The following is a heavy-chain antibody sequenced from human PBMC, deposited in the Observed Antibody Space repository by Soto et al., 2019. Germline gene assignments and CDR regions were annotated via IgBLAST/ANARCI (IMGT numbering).Heavy chain of an antibody. D-gene: IGHD3-3*01. CDR2: ISGYNGNT. V-gene: IGHV1-18*01. CDR3: ARGAHGSGYAVY. CDR1: GYVFTTYG. Sequence: WASVKVSCKTSGYVFTTYGVNWVRQAPGQGLEWMGWISGYNGNTNYPQKFQGRVTMTTDTSRSTAYMELRSLTLEDTAVYYCARGAHGSGYAVYWGQGTLVTVSS. J-gene: IGHJ4*02.